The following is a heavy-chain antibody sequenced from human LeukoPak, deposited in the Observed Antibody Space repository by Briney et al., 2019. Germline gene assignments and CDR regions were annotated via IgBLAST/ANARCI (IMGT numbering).Heavy chain of an antibody. CDR2: IYYSGST. J-gene: IGHJ4*02. D-gene: IGHD3-22*01. CDR3: AGLQYYYDSSGYYWEYYFDY. Sequence: SETLSLTCIVSGDSMSNYYWSWIRQPPGKGPEWIGSIYYSGSTYYNPSLKSRVTISVDTSKNQFSLKLSSVTAADTAVYYCAGLQYYYDSSGYYWEYYFDYWGQGTLVTVSS. V-gene: IGHV4-59*05. CDR1: GDSMSNYY.